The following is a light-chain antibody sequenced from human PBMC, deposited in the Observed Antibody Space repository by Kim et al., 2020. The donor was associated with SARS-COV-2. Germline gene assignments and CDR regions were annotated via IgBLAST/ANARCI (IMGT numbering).Light chain of an antibody. Sequence: QSALTQPPSVSAAPGQKVTISCSGSSSNIGNNFVSWYQQLPGAAPKLLIYDNNNRPSWIPDRFSGSKSGTSATLDIAGLQTGDEGDYYCATWDSTLSVGVFGGGTKLTVL. CDR2: DNN. CDR3: ATWDSTLSVGV. V-gene: IGLV1-51*01. J-gene: IGLJ2*01. CDR1: SSNIGNNF.